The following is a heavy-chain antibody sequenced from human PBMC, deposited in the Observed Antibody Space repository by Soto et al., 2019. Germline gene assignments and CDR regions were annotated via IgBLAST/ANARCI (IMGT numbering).Heavy chain of an antibody. Sequence: SETLSLTCTVSGGSISSYYWSWIRQPPGKGLEWIGYIYYSGSTNYNPSLKSRVTISVDTSKNQCSLKLSSVTAADTAVYYCAREGVSSSWYYYYGMDVWGQGTTVTVSS. CDR3: AREGVSSSWYYYYGMDV. D-gene: IGHD6-13*01. CDR2: IYYSGST. CDR1: GGSISSYY. J-gene: IGHJ6*02. V-gene: IGHV4-59*01.